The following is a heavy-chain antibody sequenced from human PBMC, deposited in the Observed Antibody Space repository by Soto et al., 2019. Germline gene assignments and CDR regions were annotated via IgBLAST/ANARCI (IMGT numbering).Heavy chain of an antibody. J-gene: IGHJ1*01. CDR1: GDSVSSGSKC. CDR3: ARSAGGSGWL. D-gene: IGHD6-19*01. Sequence: QVQLQESGPGLVKPSETLSLTCTVSGDSVSSGSKCWSWIRQPPGKALEWLAYLCFSGSTNYNPSLKSRVTISRDTSKNQFSLRVSSVTAEDTAVYYCARSAGGSGWLGGQGTLVTVSS. CDR2: LCFSGST. V-gene: IGHV4-61*01.